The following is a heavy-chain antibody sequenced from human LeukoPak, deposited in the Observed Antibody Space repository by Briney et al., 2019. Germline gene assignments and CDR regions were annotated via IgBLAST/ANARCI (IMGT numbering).Heavy chain of an antibody. J-gene: IGHJ4*02. CDR3: ASPSGDYDILTGYFDY. CDR1: GFNFNTYW. D-gene: IGHD3-9*01. V-gene: IGHV3-7*01. Sequence: PGGSLRLSCAASGFNFNTYWMSWVRQAPGKGLEWVANIKQDGSEKFYVDSMKGRFTIPRDNSKNSLFLQMNSLRAEDTATYYCASPSGDYDILTGYFDYWGQGTLVTVSS. CDR2: IKQDGSEK.